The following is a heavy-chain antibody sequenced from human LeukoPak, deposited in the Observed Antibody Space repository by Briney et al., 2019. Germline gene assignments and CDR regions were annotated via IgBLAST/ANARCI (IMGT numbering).Heavy chain of an antibody. CDR3: ARGNYDFWSGYLYYYYYMDV. V-gene: IGHV3-48*04. D-gene: IGHD3-3*01. J-gene: IGHJ6*03. Sequence: GGSLRLSCATSGFTFSNYPMNWVRQAPGKGLEWLSYISSSSSTIYYADSVKGRFTISRDNAKNSLYLQMNSLRAEDTAVYYCARGNYDFWSGYLYYYYYMDVWGKGTTVTVSS. CDR1: GFTFSNYP. CDR2: ISSSSSTI.